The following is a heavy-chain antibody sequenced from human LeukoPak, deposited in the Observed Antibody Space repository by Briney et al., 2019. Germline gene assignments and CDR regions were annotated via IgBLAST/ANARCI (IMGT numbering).Heavy chain of an antibody. CDR3: ARDDRGYHFDY. Sequence: TGGSLRLSCAASGFTFSSYGMHWVRQAPGKGLEWVAVISYDGSNKYYADSVKGRFTISRDNSKNTLYLQMNSLRAEDTVVYYCARDDRGYHFDYWGQGTLVTVSS. D-gene: IGHD5-12*01. CDR1: GFTFSSYG. CDR2: ISYDGSNK. V-gene: IGHV3-30*03. J-gene: IGHJ4*02.